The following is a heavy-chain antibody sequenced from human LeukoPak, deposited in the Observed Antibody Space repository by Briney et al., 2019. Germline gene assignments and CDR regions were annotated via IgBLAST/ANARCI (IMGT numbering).Heavy chain of an antibody. CDR2: VNLQGST. J-gene: IGHJ5*02. V-gene: IGHV4-4*02. CDR3: ARSHTGGYFDWLLSGFDP. CDR1: GGSISNTNW. D-gene: IGHD3-9*01. Sequence: SETLSLTCGVSGGSISNTNWWTWVRQPPGKGLEWIGEVNLQGSTNYNPSLKSRVAISVDKSENHISLKLTSVTAADTAVYYCARSHTGGYFDWLLSGFDPWGQGTLVTVSS.